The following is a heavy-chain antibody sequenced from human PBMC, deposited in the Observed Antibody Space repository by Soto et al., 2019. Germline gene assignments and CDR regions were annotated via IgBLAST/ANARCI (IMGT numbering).Heavy chain of an antibody. CDR1: GFTFSSYW. CDR2: IKQDGSEK. J-gene: IGHJ4*02. D-gene: IGHD3-10*01. V-gene: IGHV3-7*01. CDR3: ARDGSSITMVRGAPYFDY. Sequence: GGSLRLPCAASGFTFSSYWMSWVRQAPGKGLEWVANIKQDGSEKYYVDSVKGRFTISRDNAKNSLYLQMNSLRAEDTAVYYCARDGSSITMVRGAPYFDYWGQGTLVTVSS.